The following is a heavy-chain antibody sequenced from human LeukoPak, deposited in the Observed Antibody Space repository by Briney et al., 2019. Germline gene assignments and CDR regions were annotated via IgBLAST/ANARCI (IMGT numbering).Heavy chain of an antibody. J-gene: IGHJ2*01. D-gene: IGHD5-24*01. CDR2: ISGYNSNT. CDR3: ARVLRDLKGYWYFDL. V-gene: IGHV1-18*01. CDR1: GYTFTSYG. Sequence: ASVKVSCKASGYTFTSYGISWVRQAPGQGLEWMGWISGYNSNTNDAQKFKGRVTMTTDTSTSTAYMELRSLRSDDTAVYYRARVLRDLKGYWYFDLWGRGTLVTVSS.